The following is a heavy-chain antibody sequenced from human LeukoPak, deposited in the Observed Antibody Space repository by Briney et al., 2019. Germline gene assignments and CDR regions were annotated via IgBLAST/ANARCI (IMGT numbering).Heavy chain of an antibody. CDR3: ARPYYYDSRIDP. CDR1: GGSISSGDYY. J-gene: IGHJ5*02. D-gene: IGHD3-22*01. Sequence: SQTLSLTCTVTGGSISSGDYYWSWIRQPPGKGLEWIAYMYYSGSTYYNPSLKSRVTMSADTSKNQLSLKLSSVTAADTAVYYCARPYYYDSRIDPWGQGILVTVSS. V-gene: IGHV4-30-4*01. CDR2: MYYSGST.